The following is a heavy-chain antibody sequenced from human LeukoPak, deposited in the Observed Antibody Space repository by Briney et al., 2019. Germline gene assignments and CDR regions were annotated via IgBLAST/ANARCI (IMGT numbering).Heavy chain of an antibody. D-gene: IGHD6-19*01. Sequence: PSETLSLTCTVSGGSISSYYWSWMRQSPGKGLEWIGYIYYSGSTNYSPSLKSRVTISADTSKDQFSLKLSSVTAADTAVYYCARHCEAEYYYYGMDVWGQGTTVTVSS. CDR3: ARHCEAEYYYYGMDV. CDR1: GGSISSYY. V-gene: IGHV4-59*08. J-gene: IGHJ6*02. CDR2: IYYSGST.